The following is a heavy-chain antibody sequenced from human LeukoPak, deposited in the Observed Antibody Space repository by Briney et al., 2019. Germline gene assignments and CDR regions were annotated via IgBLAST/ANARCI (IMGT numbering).Heavy chain of an antibody. D-gene: IGHD2-2*01. Sequence: PSETLSLTCAVYGGSFSGYYWSWIRQPPGKGLEWIGEINHSGSTNYNPSLKSRVTISVDTSKNQFSLKLSSVTAADTAVYYCARVSWSSTSCLKIDYWGQGTLVTVSS. V-gene: IGHV4-34*01. CDR1: GGSFSGYY. J-gene: IGHJ4*02. CDR2: INHSGST. CDR3: ARVSWSSTSCLKIDY.